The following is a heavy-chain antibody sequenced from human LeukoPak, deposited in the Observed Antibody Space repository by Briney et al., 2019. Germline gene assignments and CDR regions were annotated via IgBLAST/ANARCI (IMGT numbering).Heavy chain of an antibody. J-gene: IGHJ4*02. V-gene: IGHV4-4*07. CDR1: GGSISSYY. CDR2: IYTSGST. D-gene: IGHD3-9*01. CDR3: ARDSHYDILTGYFHFDY. Sequence: SETLSLTCTVSGGSISSYYWSWIRQPAGKGLEWIGRIYTSGSTNYNPSLKSRVTMSVDTSKNQFSLKLSSVTAADTAVYYCARDSHYDILTGYFHFDYWGQGTLVTVSS.